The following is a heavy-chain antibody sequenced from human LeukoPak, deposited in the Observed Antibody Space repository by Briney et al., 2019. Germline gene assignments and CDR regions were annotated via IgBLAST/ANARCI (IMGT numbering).Heavy chain of an antibody. CDR1: GYSISSGYY. Sequence: SETLSLTCTVSGYSISSGYYWGWIRQPPGKGLEWIGSIYHSGSTYYNPSLKSRVTISVDTSKNQFSLKLSSVTAADTAVYYCARFTYCSSTSCCGRGNDYYYYYYMDVWGKGTTVTVSS. CDR2: IYHSGST. CDR3: ARFTYCSSTSCCGRGNDYYYYYYMDV. J-gene: IGHJ6*03. V-gene: IGHV4-38-2*02. D-gene: IGHD2-2*01.